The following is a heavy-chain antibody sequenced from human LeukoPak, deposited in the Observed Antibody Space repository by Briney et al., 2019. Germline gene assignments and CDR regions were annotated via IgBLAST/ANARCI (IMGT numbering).Heavy chain of an antibody. V-gene: IGHV1-2*02. CDR3: AREFSPKLEWLAYVTGDDAFDV. D-gene: IGHD3-3*01. J-gene: IGHJ3*01. Sequence: GASVKVSCKAFGYSFTGYHLHWVRQAPRQGLEWMGWVNPKTGGTNYARKFQGRVTMTRDTSINTVNMELSRLTSDDTAVYYCAREFSPKLEWLAYVTGDDAFDVWGQGTMITVS. CDR2: VNPKTGGT. CDR1: GYSFTGYH.